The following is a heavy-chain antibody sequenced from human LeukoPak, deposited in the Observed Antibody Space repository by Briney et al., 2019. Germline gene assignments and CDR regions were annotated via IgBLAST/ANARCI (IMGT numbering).Heavy chain of an antibody. CDR3: AKVLSSGGHWFDY. CDR2: ISSGGGST. D-gene: IGHD6-19*01. CDR1: GFTFSSYA. Sequence: TGGSLRLSCAASGFTFSSYAMIWVRQAPGKGLEGVSGISSGGGSTYYADSMKGRFTISRDNSENTLYLQMNSLRAEDTAVYYCAKVLSSGGHWFDYWGQGSLVTVSS. V-gene: IGHV3-23*01. J-gene: IGHJ4*02.